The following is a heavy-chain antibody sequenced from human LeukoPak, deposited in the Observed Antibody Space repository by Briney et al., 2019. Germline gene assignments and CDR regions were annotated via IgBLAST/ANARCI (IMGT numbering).Heavy chain of an antibody. D-gene: IGHD3-10*01. CDR3: ARGLDFLLWFGELSYPLDY. Sequence: ASVKVSCKASGYTFTSYDINWVRQATGQGLEWMGWMNPNSGNTGYAQKFQGRVTMTRNTSISTAYMELSSLRSEDTAVYYCARGLDFLLWFGELSYPLDYWGQGTLVTVSS. CDR2: MNPNSGNT. CDR1: GYTFTSYD. J-gene: IGHJ4*02. V-gene: IGHV1-8*01.